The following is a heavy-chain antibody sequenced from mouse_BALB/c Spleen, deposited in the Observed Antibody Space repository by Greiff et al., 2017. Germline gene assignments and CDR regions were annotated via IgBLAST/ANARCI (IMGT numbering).Heavy chain of an antibody. D-gene: IGHD1-1*01. CDR3: NLLRGFAY. V-gene: IGHV14-4*02. J-gene: IGHJ3*01. Sequence: EVKLQESGAELVRSGASVKLSCTASGFNIKDYYMHWVKQRPEQGLEWIGWIDPENGDTEYAPKFQGKATMTADTSSNTAYLQLSSLTSEDTAVYYCNLLRGFAYWGQGTLVTVSA. CDR2: IDPENGDT. CDR1: GFNIKDYY.